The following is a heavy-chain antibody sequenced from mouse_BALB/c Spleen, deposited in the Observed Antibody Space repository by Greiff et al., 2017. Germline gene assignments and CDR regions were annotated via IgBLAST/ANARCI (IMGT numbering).Heavy chain of an antibody. J-gene: IGHJ2*01. CDR1: GYSITSGYY. V-gene: IGHV3-6*02. CDR3: AREGDRYEDY. Sequence: DVKLQESGPGLVKPSQSLSLTCSVTGYSITSGYYWNWIRQFPGNKLEWMGYISYDGSNNYNPSLKNRISITRDTSKNQFFLKLNSVTTEDTATYYCAREGDRYEDYWGQGTTLTVSS. D-gene: IGHD2-14*01. CDR2: ISYDGSN.